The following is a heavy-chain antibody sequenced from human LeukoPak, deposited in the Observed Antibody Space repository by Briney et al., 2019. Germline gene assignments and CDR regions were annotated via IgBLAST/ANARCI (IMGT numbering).Heavy chain of an antibody. Sequence: ASVKVSCKASGYTFTGYYMHWVRQAPGQGLEWMGWINPNSGGTNYAQKFQGRVTMTRDTSISTAYMELSRLRSDDTAVYYCARVLIPSQSRAFSGWFDPWGQGTLVTVSS. J-gene: IGHJ5*02. CDR1: GYTFTGYY. D-gene: IGHD2-8*02. V-gene: IGHV1-2*02. CDR3: ARVLIPSQSRAFSGWFDP. CDR2: INPNSGGT.